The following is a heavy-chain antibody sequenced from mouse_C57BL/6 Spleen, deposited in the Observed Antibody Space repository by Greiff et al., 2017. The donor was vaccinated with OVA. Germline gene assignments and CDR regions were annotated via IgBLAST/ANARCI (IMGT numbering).Heavy chain of an antibody. CDR3: ARDCLAY. CDR1: GFTFSDYG. CDR2: ISRGSSTI. V-gene: IGHV5-17*01. Sequence: DVKLVESGGGLVKPGGSLKLSCAASGFTFSDYGMHWVRQAPEKGLEWVAYISRGSSTIYYADTVKGRFTISRDNAKNTLFLQMTSLRSEDTAMYYCARDCLAYWGQGTLVTVSA. J-gene: IGHJ3*01.